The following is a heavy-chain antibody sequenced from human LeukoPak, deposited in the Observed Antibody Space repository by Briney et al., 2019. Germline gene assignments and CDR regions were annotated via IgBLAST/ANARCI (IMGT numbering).Heavy chain of an antibody. CDR1: GFTVSSNY. CDR2: IYSGGST. D-gene: IGHD1-26*01. V-gene: IGHV3-53*01. CDR3: ARATVGANVAFDI. Sequence: GGSLRLSCAASGFTVSSNYMSWVRQAPGKGLEWVSVIYSGGSTYYADSVKGRFTISRDNSKNTLYLQMNSLRAEDTAVYYCARATVGANVAFDIWGQGTMVTVSS. J-gene: IGHJ3*02.